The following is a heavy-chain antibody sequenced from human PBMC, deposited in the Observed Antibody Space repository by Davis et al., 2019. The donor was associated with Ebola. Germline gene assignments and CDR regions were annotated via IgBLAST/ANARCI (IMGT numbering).Heavy chain of an antibody. CDR2: ISGSGGST. V-gene: IGHV3-23*01. CDR3: AKEPGIAAAVDY. J-gene: IGHJ4*02. D-gene: IGHD6-13*01. Sequence: GESLKISCTASGFTFSSYAMSWVRQAQGKGLEWVSAISGSGGSTYYADSVKGRFTISRDNSKNTLYLQMNSLRAEDTAVYYCAKEPGIAAAVDYWGQGTLVTVSS. CDR1: GFTFSSYA.